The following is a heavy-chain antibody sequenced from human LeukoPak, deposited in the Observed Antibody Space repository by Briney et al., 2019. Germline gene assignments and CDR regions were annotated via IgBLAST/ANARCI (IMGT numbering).Heavy chain of an antibody. V-gene: IGHV3-23*01. CDR2: ISGSGGSS. CDR1: GFTFSSYD. D-gene: IGHD3-22*01. Sequence: GGSLRLSCAASGFTFSSYDMRWVRQAPGKGLEWVSGISGSGGSSYYADSVKGRFTISRDNSKNTLYLQMNSLRAEDTAVYYCAKKRASDSGGYYLDYWGQGTLVTVSS. J-gene: IGHJ4*02. CDR3: AKKRASDSGGYYLDY.